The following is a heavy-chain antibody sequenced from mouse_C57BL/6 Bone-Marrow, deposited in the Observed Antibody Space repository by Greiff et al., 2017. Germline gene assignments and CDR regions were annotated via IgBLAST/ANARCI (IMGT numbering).Heavy chain of an antibody. Sequence: EVQLMESGGGLVQPKGSLKLSCAASGFSFNTYAMNWVRQAPGKGLEWVARIRSKSNNYATYYADSVKDRFTISRDDSESMLYLQMNNLKTEDTAMYYCVRQVGYGSSLDYWGQGTTLTVSS. J-gene: IGHJ2*01. V-gene: IGHV10-1*01. CDR3: VRQVGYGSSLDY. CDR2: IRSKSNNYAT. CDR1: GFSFNTYA. D-gene: IGHD1-1*01.